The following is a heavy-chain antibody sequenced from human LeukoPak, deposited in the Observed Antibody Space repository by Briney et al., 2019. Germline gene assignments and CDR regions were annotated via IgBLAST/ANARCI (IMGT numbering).Heavy chain of an antibody. CDR2: ISSSSSYI. V-gene: IGHV3-21*01. J-gene: IGHJ6*02. CDR1: GFTFSSYS. Sequence: PGGSLRLSCAASGFTFSSYSMNWVRQAPGKGLEWVSSISSSSSYIYYADSVKGRFTISRDNAKNSLYLQMNSLRAEDTAVYYCARDSLGVASLMGVWGQGTRSPSP. CDR3: ARDSLGVASLMGV. D-gene: IGHD1-26*01.